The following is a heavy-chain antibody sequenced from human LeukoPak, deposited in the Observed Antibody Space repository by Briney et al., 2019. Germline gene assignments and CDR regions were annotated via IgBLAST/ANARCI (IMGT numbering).Heavy chain of an antibody. D-gene: IGHD6-13*01. CDR1: GFTFSDYY. CDR3: ARDAVSLAAAGTSDY. J-gene: IGHJ4*02. CDR2: ISSSSSYT. Sequence: GGSLRLSCAASGFTFSDYYMSWIRQAPGKGLEWVSYISSSSSYTNYADSVKGRFTISRDNAKNSLYLQMNSLRAEGTAVYYCARDAVSLAAAGTSDYWGQGSLVTVSS. V-gene: IGHV3-11*05.